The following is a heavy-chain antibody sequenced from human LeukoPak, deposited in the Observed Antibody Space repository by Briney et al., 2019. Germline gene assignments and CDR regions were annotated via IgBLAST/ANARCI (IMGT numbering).Heavy chain of an antibody. D-gene: IGHD2-2*02. J-gene: IGHJ6*03. Sequence: GGSLRLSCAASGFTFSTYAMSWVRQAPGKGLEWVSAISGSGGSTYYADSVKGRFTISRDNSKNTLYLQMNSLRAEDTAVYYCAKRDRTSVVVPAAIFDYYYMDVWGKGTTVTVSS. CDR1: GFTFSTYA. V-gene: IGHV3-23*01. CDR2: ISGSGGST. CDR3: AKRDRTSVVVPAAIFDYYYMDV.